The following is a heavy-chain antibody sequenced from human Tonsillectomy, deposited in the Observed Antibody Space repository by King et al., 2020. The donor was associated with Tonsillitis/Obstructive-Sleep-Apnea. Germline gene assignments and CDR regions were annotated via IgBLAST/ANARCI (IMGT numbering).Heavy chain of an antibody. J-gene: IGHJ5*02. CDR2: ISWDSGSI. D-gene: IGHD6-13*01. CDR1: GFTFDDYA. V-gene: IGHV3-9*01. Sequence: VQLVESGGGLVQPGRSLRLSCAASGFTFDDYAMHWVRQAPGKGLEWVSGISWDSGSIAYADSVKGRFTISRDNARNSLYLQMNSLRPEDTALYYGAKGAAATRYNCFDPWGQGTLVTVSS. CDR3: AKGAAATRYNCFDP.